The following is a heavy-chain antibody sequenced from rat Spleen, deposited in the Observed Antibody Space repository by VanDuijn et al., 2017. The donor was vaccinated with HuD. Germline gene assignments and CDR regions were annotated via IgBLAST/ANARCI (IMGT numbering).Heavy chain of an antibody. J-gene: IGHJ2*01. CDR2: IWAGGGT. CDR3: TRATNYFDY. Sequence: QVQLKESGPGLVQPSQTLSLTCTVSGFSLTSYHVSWVRQPPGKSLVWMGTIWAGGGTNYNSAVQSRLSISRDTSKSQVFLKMNSLQTEDTAIYFCTRATNYFDYWGQGVMVTVSS. CDR1: GFSLTSYH. V-gene: IGHV2-15*01.